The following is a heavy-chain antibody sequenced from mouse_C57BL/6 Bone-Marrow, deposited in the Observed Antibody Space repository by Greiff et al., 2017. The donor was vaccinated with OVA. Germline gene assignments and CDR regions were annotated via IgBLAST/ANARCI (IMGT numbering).Heavy chain of an antibody. D-gene: IGHD3-1*01. J-gene: IGHJ3*01. CDR3: ARAGGPSAWFAY. CDR2: IYPGSGST. Sequence: QVQLQQPGAELVKPGASVKMSCKASGYTFTSYWITWVKQRPGQGLEWIGDIYPGSGSTNYNEKFKSKATLTVDTSSSTAYMQLSSLTSEDSAVYYCARAGGPSAWFAYWGQGTLVTVSA. CDR1: GYTFTSYW. V-gene: IGHV1-55*01.